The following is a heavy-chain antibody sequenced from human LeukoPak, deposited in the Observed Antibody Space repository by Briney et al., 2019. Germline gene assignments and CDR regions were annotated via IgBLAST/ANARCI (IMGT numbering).Heavy chain of an antibody. V-gene: IGHV3-21*01. D-gene: IGHD2-8*01. CDR1: GFTFSSYS. J-gene: IGHJ4*02. CDR2: ISSSSSYI. Sequence: GSLRLSCAASGFTFSSYSMNWVRQAPGKGLEWVSSISSSSSYIYYADSVKGRFTISRDNAKNSLYLQMNSLRAGDTAVYYCARAVDCTNGVCYPSAFDYWGQGTLVTVSS. CDR3: ARAVDCTNGVCYPSAFDY.